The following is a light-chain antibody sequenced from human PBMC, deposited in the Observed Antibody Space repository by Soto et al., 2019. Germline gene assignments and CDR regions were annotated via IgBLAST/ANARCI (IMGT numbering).Light chain of an antibody. J-gene: IGLJ1*01. CDR2: EVN. CDR3: SSYTSSSTLV. Sequence: QSALSQPASVSGSPRQSITISCTGTSSDLGSYNFVSWYQHQPGKAPKLIIYEVNNRPSGISNRFSGSKSGNTASLTISGLQAEDEADFYCSSYTSSSTLVFGTGTKLTVL. CDR1: SSDLGSYNF. V-gene: IGLV2-14*01.